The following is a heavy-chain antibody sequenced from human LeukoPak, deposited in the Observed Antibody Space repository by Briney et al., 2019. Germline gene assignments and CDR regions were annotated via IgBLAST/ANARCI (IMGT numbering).Heavy chain of an antibody. Sequence: GRSLRLSCAASGFTFSSYAMHWVRQAPGKGLGWVAVISYDGSNKYYADSVKGRFTISRDNSKNTLYLQMNSLRAEDTAVYYCARDTLDWLLGYYFDYWGQGTLVTVSS. J-gene: IGHJ4*02. V-gene: IGHV3-30-3*01. D-gene: IGHD3-9*01. CDR2: ISYDGSNK. CDR1: GFTFSSYA. CDR3: ARDTLDWLLGYYFDY.